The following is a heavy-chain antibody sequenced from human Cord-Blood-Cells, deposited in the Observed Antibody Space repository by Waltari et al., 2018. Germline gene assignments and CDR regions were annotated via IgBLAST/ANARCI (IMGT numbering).Heavy chain of an antibody. D-gene: IGHD6-13*01. CDR2: IKQDGSER. CDR1: GFTFSSYW. J-gene: IGHJ5*02. Sequence: EVQLVESGGGLVQPGGSLRLSCAASGFTFSSYWMSWVRQAPGKGLEWVANIKQDGSERDYVESVKGRFTICRDNAKNSLYLQMNSLRAEDTAVDYCARVGSSSWYDDWGQGTLVTVSS. V-gene: IGHV3-7*01. CDR3: ARVGSSSWYDD.